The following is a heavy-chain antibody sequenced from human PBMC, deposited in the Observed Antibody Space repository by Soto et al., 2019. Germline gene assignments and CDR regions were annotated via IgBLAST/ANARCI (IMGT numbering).Heavy chain of an antibody. CDR3: ARTVGATIRWFAP. CDR1: GYTFTTYG. J-gene: IGHJ5*02. Sequence: QVQRVQSAAEVKKPGASLKVSCKASGYTFTTYGVSWVRQAPGQGLEWMGWISAYNGNTNYAQKLQGRLTMTTDTSTSTVYMELRNLSSDDTAVYYCARTVGATIRWFAPWGQGTLVTVSS. V-gene: IGHV1-18*01. CDR2: ISAYNGNT. D-gene: IGHD1-26*01.